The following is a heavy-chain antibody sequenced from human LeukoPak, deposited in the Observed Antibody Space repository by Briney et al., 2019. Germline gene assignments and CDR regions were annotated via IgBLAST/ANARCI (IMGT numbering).Heavy chain of an antibody. Sequence: ASVKVSCKASGYTFTSYGISWVRQAPGQGLEGMGWISAYNGNTNYAQKLQGRVTMTTDTSTSTAYMELRSLRSDDTAVYYCARAEGFLEWLLLDYWGQGTLVTVSS. D-gene: IGHD3-3*01. CDR1: GYTFTSYG. V-gene: IGHV1-18*01. CDR2: ISAYNGNT. CDR3: ARAEGFLEWLLLDY. J-gene: IGHJ4*02.